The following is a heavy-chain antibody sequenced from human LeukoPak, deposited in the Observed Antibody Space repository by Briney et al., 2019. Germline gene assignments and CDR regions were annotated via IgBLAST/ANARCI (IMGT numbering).Heavy chain of an antibody. Sequence: ASVKVSCKVSGYTLTELSMHWVRQAPGKGLEWMGGFDPEDGETIYAQKFQGRVTMTEDTSTDTAYMELSSLRSEDTAVYYCARGRNYDFWSGLATYGGDAFDIWGQGTMVTVSS. CDR2: FDPEDGET. D-gene: IGHD3-3*01. V-gene: IGHV1-24*01. CDR1: GYTLTELS. J-gene: IGHJ3*02. CDR3: ARGRNYDFWSGLATYGGDAFDI.